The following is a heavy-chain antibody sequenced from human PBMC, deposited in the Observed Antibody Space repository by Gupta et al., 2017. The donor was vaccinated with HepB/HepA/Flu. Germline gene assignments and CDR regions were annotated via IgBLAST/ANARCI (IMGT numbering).Heavy chain of an antibody. CDR3: ARYISYYDSSGYYKWYGMDV. Sequence: EEQLVESGGGLVQPGGSLRLSCAASGFTFSSFEMNWVRQAPGKGLEWVSYISRSGTTIYYADSVEGRFTVSRDNAKNSLYLQMNSLRAEDTAVYYCARYISYYDSSGYYKWYGMDVWGQGTTVTGSS. D-gene: IGHD3-22*01. J-gene: IGHJ6*02. CDR1: GFTFSSFE. CDR2: ISRSGTTI. V-gene: IGHV3-48*03.